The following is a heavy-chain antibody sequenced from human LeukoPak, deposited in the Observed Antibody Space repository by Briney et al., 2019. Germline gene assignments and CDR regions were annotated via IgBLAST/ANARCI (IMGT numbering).Heavy chain of an antibody. V-gene: IGHV4-61*02. CDR3: AREDPGVPAARYSSSWYGGGPFTYGVDYWYFDL. D-gene: IGHD6-13*01. CDR1: GGSISSGSYY. CDR2: IYTSGST. Sequence: SETLSLTCTVSGGSISSGSYYWSWIRQPAGKGLEWIGRIYTSGSTNYNPSLKSRVTISVDTSKNQFSLKLSSVTAADTAVYYCAREDPGVPAARYSSSWYGGGPFTYGVDYWYFDLWGRGTLVTVSS. J-gene: IGHJ2*01.